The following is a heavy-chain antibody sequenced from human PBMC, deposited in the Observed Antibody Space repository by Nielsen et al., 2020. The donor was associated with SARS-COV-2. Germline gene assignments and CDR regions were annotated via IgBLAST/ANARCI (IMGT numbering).Heavy chain of an antibody. CDR3: AKDSYYDFWSGYSQGY. CDR1: GYTLTELS. Sequence: ASVKVSCKVSGYTLTELSMHWVRQAPGKGLEWMGGFDPEDGETIYAQKFQGRVTMTEDTSTDTAYMELSSLRSEDTAVYYCAKDSYYDFWSGYSQGYWGQGTLVTVSS. CDR2: FDPEDGET. D-gene: IGHD3-3*01. J-gene: IGHJ4*02. V-gene: IGHV1-24*01.